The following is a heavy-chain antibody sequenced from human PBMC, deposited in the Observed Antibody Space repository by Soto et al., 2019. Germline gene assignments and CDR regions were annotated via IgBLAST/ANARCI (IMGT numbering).Heavy chain of an antibody. CDR2: IIPIFGTP. CDR1: GGIFSTYA. CDR3: ARDRDDYGSGNYYNRIDF. V-gene: IGHV1-69*01. D-gene: IGHD3-10*01. J-gene: IGHJ4*02. Sequence: QVQLVQSGAEVKKPGSSVKVSCKASGGIFSTYAISWLRQAPGQGLEWMGGIIPIFGTPNYAQKFQGRVTNTAEESTSTAYMELSRLRSEDTAVYYCARDRDDYGSGNYYNRIDFWGQGTLVTVSS.